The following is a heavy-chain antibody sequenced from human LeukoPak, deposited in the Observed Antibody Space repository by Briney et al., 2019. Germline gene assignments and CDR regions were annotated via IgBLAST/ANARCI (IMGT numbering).Heavy chain of an antibody. V-gene: IGHV3-9*01. CDR3: AKDILSSGWAHGLYYYYGTDV. J-gene: IGHJ6*02. Sequence: GGSLRLSCAASGFTFDDYAMHWVRQAPGKGLEWVSGISWNSGSIGYADSVKGRFTISRDNAKNSLYLQMNSLRAEDTALYYCAKDILSSGWAHGLYYYYGTDVWGQGTTVTVSS. CDR2: ISWNSGSI. CDR1: GFTFDDYA. D-gene: IGHD6-19*01.